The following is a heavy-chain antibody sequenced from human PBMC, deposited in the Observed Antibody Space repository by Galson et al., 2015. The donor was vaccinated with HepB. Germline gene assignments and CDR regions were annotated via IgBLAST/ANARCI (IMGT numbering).Heavy chain of an antibody. Sequence: SLRLSCAASGFTFSSYAMSWVRQAPGKGLEWVSAIRGSGGSTYYADSVKGRFTISRDSAKNSLYLQMNSLRAEDTAVYYCASGYSGYGGDYWGQGTLVTVSS. CDR1: GFTFSSYA. CDR2: IRGSGGST. D-gene: IGHD5-12*01. CDR3: ASGYSGYGGDY. V-gene: IGHV3-23*01. J-gene: IGHJ4*02.